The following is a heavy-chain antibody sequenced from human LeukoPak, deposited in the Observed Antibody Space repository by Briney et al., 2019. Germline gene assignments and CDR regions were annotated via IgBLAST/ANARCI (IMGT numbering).Heavy chain of an antibody. CDR3: ARESEGRDGYNLAYYYMDV. Sequence: GASVKVSCKASGYTFTSYDINWVRQATGQGLEWMGWMNPNSGNTGYAQKFQGRVTMTRNTSISTAYMELRSLRSDDTAVYYCARESEGRDGYNLAYYYMDVWGKGTTVTVSS. V-gene: IGHV1-8*01. D-gene: IGHD5-24*01. CDR1: GYTFTSYD. J-gene: IGHJ6*03. CDR2: MNPNSGNT.